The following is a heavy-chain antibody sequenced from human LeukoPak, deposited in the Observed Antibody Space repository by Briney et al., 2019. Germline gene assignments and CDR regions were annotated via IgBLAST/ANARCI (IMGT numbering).Heavy chain of an antibody. CDR2: IYYSGST. J-gene: IGHJ6*02. D-gene: IGHD3-10*01. CDR1: GGSISRYY. V-gene: IGHV4-59*08. Sequence: SETLSLTCTVSGGSISRYYWSWIRQPPGKGLEWIGYIYYSGSTNYNPSLKSRVTISVDTSKNQFSLKLSSVTAADTAVYYCARPMVRYGMDVWGQGTTVTVSS. CDR3: ARPMVRYGMDV.